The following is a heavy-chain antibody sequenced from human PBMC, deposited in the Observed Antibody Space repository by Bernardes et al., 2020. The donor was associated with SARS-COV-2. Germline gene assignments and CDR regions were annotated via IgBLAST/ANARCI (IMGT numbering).Heavy chain of an antibody. D-gene: IGHD6-19*01. J-gene: IGHJ4*01. CDR3: ATHTGSGWPHFDY. V-gene: IGHV3-23*01. Sequence: GGSLRLSCAASGFTFTYYDMSWVRQAPGKGLEWVSAIGSGGSNTYSADSVKGRFTISRDNSKNTLYLQMNSLRAEDTALYYCATHTGSGWPHFDYWGNGTLVTVSS. CDR1: GFTFTYYD. CDR2: IGSGGSNT.